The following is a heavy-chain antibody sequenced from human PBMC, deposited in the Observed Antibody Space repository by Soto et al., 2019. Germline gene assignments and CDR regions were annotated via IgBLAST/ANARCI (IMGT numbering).Heavy chain of an antibody. CDR3: ATDRGSWRAFDI. D-gene: IGHD3-10*01. CDR2: ISGSGGST. J-gene: IGHJ3*02. Sequence: EVQLLESGGGLAQPGGSLRLSCAASGFTFSSYAMTWVRQAAGKGLEWVSDISGSGGSTNYADSVKGRFTISRDNSKNTMYLQMNSLRAEDTAVYHCATDRGSWRAFDIWGQGIMVTVSS. CDR1: GFTFSSYA. V-gene: IGHV3-23*01.